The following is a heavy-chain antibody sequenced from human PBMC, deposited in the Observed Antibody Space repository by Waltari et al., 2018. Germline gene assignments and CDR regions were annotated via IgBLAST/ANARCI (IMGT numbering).Heavy chain of an antibody. CDR1: GFTFSSYS. D-gene: IGHD7-27*01. J-gene: IGHJ4*02. CDR3: ARVWDWGPLDY. Sequence: EVQMVESGGGLVQPGGSMRLSCADSGFTFSSYSMNWVRQAPGKWLEGGAYISSRSSPIDYAASVKGRVTISRDNAKNSLYLQMNSLRAEDTAVYDCARVWDWGPLDYWGQGTLVPVSS. CDR2: ISSRSSPI. V-gene: IGHV3-48*04.